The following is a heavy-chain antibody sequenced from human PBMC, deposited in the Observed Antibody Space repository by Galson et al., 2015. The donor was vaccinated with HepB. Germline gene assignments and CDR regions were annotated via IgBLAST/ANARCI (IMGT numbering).Heavy chain of an antibody. CDR1: GFTFSSYA. CDR3: ARAAGRYWYFDL. D-gene: IGHD6-13*01. Sequence: SLRLSCAASGFTFSSYAMHWVRQAPGKGLEWVAVISYDGSNKYYADSVKGRLTISRDNSKNTLYLQMNSLRAEDTAVYYCARAAGRYWYFDLWGRRTLVTVSS. CDR2: ISYDGSNK. J-gene: IGHJ2*01. V-gene: IGHV3-30-3*01.